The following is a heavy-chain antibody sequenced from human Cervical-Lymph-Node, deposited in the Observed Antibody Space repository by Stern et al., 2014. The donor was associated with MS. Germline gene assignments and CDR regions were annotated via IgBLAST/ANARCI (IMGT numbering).Heavy chain of an antibody. CDR2: IKPDGTQK. Sequence: EVQLVESGGGLVQPGGSLRLSCGASGFTVSSYRMSWVRQSPGKGLEWVATIKPDGTQKSYVDSVKGRFTISRDNAKNSLSLQMNSLRVDDTAVYYCARTRGSIFGVDVSFFDFWGQGTLVAVSS. V-gene: IGHV3-7*03. CDR3: ARTRGSIFGVDVSFFDF. J-gene: IGHJ4*02. D-gene: IGHD3-3*01. CDR1: GFTVSSYR.